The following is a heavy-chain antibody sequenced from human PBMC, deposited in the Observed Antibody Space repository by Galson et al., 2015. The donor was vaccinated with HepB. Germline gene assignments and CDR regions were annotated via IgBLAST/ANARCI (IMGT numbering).Heavy chain of an antibody. Sequence: QSGAEVKKPGESLKISCKGSGYSFTSYWIGWVRQMPGKGLEWMGIIYPGDSDTRYSPSSKGQVTISADKSISTAYLQWSSLKASDPAMYYCARVPANSSRGGAFFDYWGQGTLVNVSS. J-gene: IGHJ4*02. V-gene: IGHV5-51*03. CDR1: GYSFTSYW. CDR2: IYPGDSDT. D-gene: IGHD6-13*01. CDR3: ARVPANSSRGGAFFDY.